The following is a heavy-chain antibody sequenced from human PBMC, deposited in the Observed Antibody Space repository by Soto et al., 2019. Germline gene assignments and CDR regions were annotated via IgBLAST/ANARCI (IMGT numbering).Heavy chain of an antibody. V-gene: IGHV3-23*01. D-gene: IGHD3-10*01. CDR3: ARRGSR. J-gene: IGHJ3*01. CDR1: GFTFNTYG. Sequence: GGSLRLSCAASGFTFNTYGMTWVRQAPGKGLEWVSTVSGSGGGTYYADSVKGRFTISRVNSKNTMYLQMSNLRAEDTAVYYCARRGSRWGRGTKVTVSS. CDR2: VSGSGGGT.